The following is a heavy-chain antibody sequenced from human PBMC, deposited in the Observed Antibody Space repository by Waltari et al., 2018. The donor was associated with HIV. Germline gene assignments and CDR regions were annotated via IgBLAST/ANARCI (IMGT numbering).Heavy chain of an antibody. CDR2: IYYSGST. CDR1: GGSISSGGYY. V-gene: IGHV4-31*01. Sequence: QVQLQESGPGLVKPSQTLSLTCTVSGGSISSGGYYWSWIRQHPGKGLEWIGYIYYSGSTYYNPSLKSLDTISVDTSKNQFSLKLSSVTAADTAVYYCARASSSWFDFDYWGQGTLVTVSS. CDR3: ARASSSWFDFDY. D-gene: IGHD6-13*01. J-gene: IGHJ4*02.